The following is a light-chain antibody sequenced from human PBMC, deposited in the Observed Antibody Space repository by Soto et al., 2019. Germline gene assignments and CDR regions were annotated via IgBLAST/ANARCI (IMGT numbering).Light chain of an antibody. CDR1: KNDIGVYDF. V-gene: IGLV2-8*01. CDR3: KSYAGSNTYV. Sequence: QSALTQPPSASGSPGQSVTISCTGTKNDIGVYDFVSWYQHHPGKAPRLIIYEVVQRPSGVPDRFSGSKSGNTASLTVSGLQAADKADYFCKSYAGSNTYVFGSGTKVTVL. J-gene: IGLJ1*01. CDR2: EVV.